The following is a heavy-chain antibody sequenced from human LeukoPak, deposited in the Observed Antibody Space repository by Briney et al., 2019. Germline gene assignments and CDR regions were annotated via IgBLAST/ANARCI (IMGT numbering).Heavy chain of an antibody. CDR2: VDPEDGET. Sequence: ATVKISCKASGYTFTDYYMNWVRQAPGKELEWMGRVDPEDGETVYAEKFQSRVTITADTSTDTAYMDLSSLKSEDTAVYYCATGEAAAGKIDYWGQGTLVTVSS. J-gene: IGHJ4*02. V-gene: IGHV1-69-2*01. CDR1: GYTFTDYY. D-gene: IGHD6-13*01. CDR3: ATGEAAAGKIDY.